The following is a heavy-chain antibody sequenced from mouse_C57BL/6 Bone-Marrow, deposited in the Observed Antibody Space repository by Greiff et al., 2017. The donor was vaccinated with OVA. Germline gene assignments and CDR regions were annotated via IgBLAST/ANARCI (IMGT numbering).Heavy chain of an antibody. V-gene: IGHV5-9-1*02. J-gene: IGHJ4*01. CDR3: TRILDDMDY. CDR1: GFTFSSYA. CDR2: ISSGGVYI. D-gene: IGHD1-1*01. Sequence: DVKLVEPGEGLVKPGGSLKLSCAASGFTFSSYAMSWVRQTPEMRLEWIAYISSGGVYIYYADTLKGRFTISRDNARNTLYLQMSSLKSEDAAMYYCTRILDDMDYWGQGTAVTVSS.